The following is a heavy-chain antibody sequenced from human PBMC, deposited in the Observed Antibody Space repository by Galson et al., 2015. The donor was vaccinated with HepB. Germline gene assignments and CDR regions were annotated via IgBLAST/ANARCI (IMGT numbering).Heavy chain of an antibody. CDR3: ARDARDSGGSCYFGLGDY. D-gene: IGHD2-15*01. CDR1: GFTFSSYW. V-gene: IGHV3-7*03. CDR2: IKQDGSEK. J-gene: IGHJ4*02. Sequence: SLRLSCAASGFTFSSYWMSWVRQAPGKGLEWVANIKQDGSEKYYVDSVKGRFTISRDNAKNSLYLQMNSLRAEDTAVYYCARDARDSGGSCYFGLGDYWGQGTLVTVSS.